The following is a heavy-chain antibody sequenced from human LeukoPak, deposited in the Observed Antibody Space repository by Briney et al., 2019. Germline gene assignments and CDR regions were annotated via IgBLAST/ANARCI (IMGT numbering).Heavy chain of an antibody. CDR1: GYTFTGYY. CDR2: INPNSGGT. CDR3: ARDGYGSGKGYFDY. J-gene: IGHJ4*02. Sequence: GASVKVSCKASGYTFTGYYMHWVRQAPGQGLEWMGWINPNSGGTNYAQKFQGRVTMTTDTSTSTAYMELRSLRSDDTAVYYCARDGYGSGKGYFDYWGQGTLVTVSS. V-gene: IGHV1-2*02. D-gene: IGHD3-10*01.